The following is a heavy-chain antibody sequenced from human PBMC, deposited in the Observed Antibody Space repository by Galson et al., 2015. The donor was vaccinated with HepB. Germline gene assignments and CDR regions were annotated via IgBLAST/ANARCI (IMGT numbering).Heavy chain of an antibody. CDR3: ARGSGGATDAFDI. Sequence: SLRLSCAASGFTFSSYSMNWVRQAPGKGLGWVSYISSSSSTIYYADSVKGRFTISRDNAKNSLYLQMNSLRAEDTAVYYCARGSGGATDAFDIWGQGTMVTVSS. V-gene: IGHV3-48*01. CDR2: ISSSSSTI. CDR1: GFTFSSYS. J-gene: IGHJ3*02. D-gene: IGHD1-26*01.